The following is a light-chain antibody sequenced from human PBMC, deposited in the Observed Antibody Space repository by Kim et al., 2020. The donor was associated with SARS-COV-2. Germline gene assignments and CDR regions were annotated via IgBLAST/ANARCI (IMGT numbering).Light chain of an antibody. CDR3: QQLNNFPPLT. CDR2: AAS. CDR1: QRVSNY. J-gene: IGKJ4*01. Sequence: DIQMTQSPSSVSASVGDRVTITCRASQRVSNYLAWYQQKPGKAPKLLIYAASTLQSGVPSRFSGSGSGTDFTLTINSLQPEDFATYYCQQLNNFPPLTFGGGTKVEMK. V-gene: IGKV1-12*01.